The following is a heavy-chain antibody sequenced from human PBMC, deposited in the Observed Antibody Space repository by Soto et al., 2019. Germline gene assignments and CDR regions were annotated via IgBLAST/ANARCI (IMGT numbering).Heavy chain of an antibody. CDR2: ISSSSSTI. J-gene: IGHJ4*02. CDR1: GFTFSSYS. Sequence: GGSLRLSCAASGFTFSSYSMNWVRQAPGKGLEWVSYISSSSSTIYYADSVKGRFTISRDNAKNSLYLQMNSLRAEDTAVYYCAKVIVGYSYGSAFDYWGQGTLVTVSS. V-gene: IGHV3-48*01. D-gene: IGHD5-18*01. CDR3: AKVIVGYSYGSAFDY.